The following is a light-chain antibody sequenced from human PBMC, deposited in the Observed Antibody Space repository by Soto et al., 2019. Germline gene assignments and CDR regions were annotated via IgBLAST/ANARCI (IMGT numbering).Light chain of an antibody. V-gene: IGKV3-15*01. CDR2: DAS. CDR1: QSVSST. J-gene: IGKJ1*01. CDR3: QQYNNWPPWT. Sequence: EIVLTQSPGTLSLSPGERATLSCRASQSVSSTYVAWYQQKPGQASRLLIYDASTRATGIPARFSGSGSGTEFTLTISSLQSEDFAVYYCQQYNNWPPWTFRQGTKV.